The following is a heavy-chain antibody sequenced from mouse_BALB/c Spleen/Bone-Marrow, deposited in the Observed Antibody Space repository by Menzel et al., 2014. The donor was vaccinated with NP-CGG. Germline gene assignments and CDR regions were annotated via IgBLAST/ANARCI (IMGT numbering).Heavy chain of an antibody. CDR2: IDPSDSYT. D-gene: IGHD2-3*01. V-gene: IGHV1-69*02. CDR3: AREGGDGYRDY. CDR1: GYTFTSYW. Sequence: VQLQQSGAELVKPGASVKLSCKASGYTFTSYWMHWVKQRPGQGLEWIGEIDPSDSYTNYNQKFKGKATLTVDKSSSTAYMQLSSLTSEDSAVYYCAREGGDGYRDYWGQGTTLTVSS. J-gene: IGHJ2*01.